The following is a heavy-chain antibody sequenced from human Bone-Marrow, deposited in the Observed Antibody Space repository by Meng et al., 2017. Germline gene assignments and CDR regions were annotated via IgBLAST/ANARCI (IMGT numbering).Heavy chain of an antibody. CDR1: CWSFRDYY. Sequence: LLTPSATLSLTCVVSCWSFRDYYWIWIRHPPAKGLEWIGEINHSGSTNYNPSLESRATISVDTSQNNLSLKLSSVTAADSAVYYCARGPTTMAHDFDYWGQGTLVTVSS. J-gene: IGHJ4*02. CDR3: ARGPTTMAHDFDY. D-gene: IGHD4-11*01. CDR2: INHSGST. V-gene: IGHV4-34*01.